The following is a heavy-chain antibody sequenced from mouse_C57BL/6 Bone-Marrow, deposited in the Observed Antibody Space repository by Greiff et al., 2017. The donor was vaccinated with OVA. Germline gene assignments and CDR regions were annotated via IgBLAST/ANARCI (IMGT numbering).Heavy chain of an antibody. D-gene: IGHD2-3*01. V-gene: IGHV1-55*01. Sequence: QVHVKQPGAELVKPGASVKLSCKASGYTFTSYWITWVKQRPGQGLEWIGYIYPGSGSNNYNENFKNKATLTVDTSSSTAYMPLSSLTSGESSFYCWVRGGYSGYWGQGITLTVSS. CDR3: VRGGYSGY. CDR1: GYTFTSYW. CDR2: IYPGSGSN. J-gene: IGHJ2*01.